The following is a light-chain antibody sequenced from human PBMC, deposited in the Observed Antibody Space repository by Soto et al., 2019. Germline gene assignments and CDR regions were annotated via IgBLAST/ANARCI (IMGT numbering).Light chain of an antibody. Sequence: QSALTQPASVSGSPGQSVTISCTGASSDVGDYNYVSWYQHHPGKAPKLVIYDVSRRPSGVSGRFSGSKSGNTASLTISGLQAEAEADYYCNSYANTSTLEWVFGGGTKVTVL. CDR2: DVS. CDR1: SSDVGDYNY. J-gene: IGLJ3*02. V-gene: IGLV2-14*03. CDR3: NSYANTSTLEWV.